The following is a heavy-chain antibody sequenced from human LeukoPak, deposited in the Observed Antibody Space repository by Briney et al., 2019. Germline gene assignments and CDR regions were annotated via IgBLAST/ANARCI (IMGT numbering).Heavy chain of an antibody. D-gene: IGHD3-9*01. V-gene: IGHV3-23*01. CDR3: AKVSGLLTGYYEFMAFDI. CDR2: ISGSGGST. Sequence: GGSLRLSCAASGFTFSSYSMNWVRQAPGKGLEWVSAISGSGGSTYYADSVKGRFTISRDNSKNTLYLQMNSLRAEDTAVYYCAKVSGLLTGYYEFMAFDIWGQGTMVTVSS. CDR1: GFTFSSYS. J-gene: IGHJ3*02.